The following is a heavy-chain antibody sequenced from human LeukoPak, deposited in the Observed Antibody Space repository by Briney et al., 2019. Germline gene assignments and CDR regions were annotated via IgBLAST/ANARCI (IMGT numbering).Heavy chain of an antibody. CDR2: ISSSGVYT. D-gene: IGHD2-2*01. CDR1: GFTFSSYS. Sequence: GGSLRLSCAASGFTFSSYSMNWVRQAPGKGLEWVSSISSSGVYTYYADSLKGRFTISRDNAKDSLYLQMNSLRAEDTAVYYCARSLGPCSTTTCYDNWFDPWGQGTLVTVSS. V-gene: IGHV3-21*01. J-gene: IGHJ5*02. CDR3: ARSLGPCSTTTCYDNWFDP.